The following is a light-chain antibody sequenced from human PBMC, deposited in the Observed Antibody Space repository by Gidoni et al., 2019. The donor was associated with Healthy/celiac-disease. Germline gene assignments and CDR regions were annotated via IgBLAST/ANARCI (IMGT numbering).Light chain of an antibody. CDR3: QQSYSTPWS. Sequence: DIQMTQSPSSLSASVGNRVTITCRASQSISSYINWYQQKPGKAHKLLIYAASSLQSGVPSRFSGSGSGTDFTLTISSLQPEDFATYYCQQSYSTPWSFGQGTKLEIK. CDR2: AAS. J-gene: IGKJ2*04. V-gene: IGKV1-39*01. CDR1: QSISSY.